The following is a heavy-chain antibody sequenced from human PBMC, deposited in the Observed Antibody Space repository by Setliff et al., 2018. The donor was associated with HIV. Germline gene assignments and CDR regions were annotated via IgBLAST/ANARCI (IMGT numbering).Heavy chain of an antibody. D-gene: IGHD3-22*01. Sequence: PSETLSLTCAVYGGFFSGYYWSWIRQPPGKGLEWIGEINHSGSTNYNPSLKSRVTISVDTSKNQFSLKLSSVTAAGTAVYYCARNPAIPFYDSSGYYYRYYYYYMDVWGKGTTVTVSS. V-gene: IGHV4-34*01. CDR3: ARNPAIPFYDSSGYYYRYYYYYMDV. J-gene: IGHJ6*03. CDR1: GGFFSGYY. CDR2: INHSGST.